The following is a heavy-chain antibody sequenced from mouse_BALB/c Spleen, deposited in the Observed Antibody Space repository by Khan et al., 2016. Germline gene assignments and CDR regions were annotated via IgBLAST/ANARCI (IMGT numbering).Heavy chain of an antibody. D-gene: IGHD2-2*01. CDR2: ISYDGYN. CDR1: GYSITSGYF. CDR3: ARDGYDGWFAY. Sequence: VQLTVSGPCLFPPSPSLSLPFSVTGYSITSGYFWNWIRQFPGNKLEWMGYISYDGYNYYNPSLTNRISITRDTPKNPFFLKLNSLTTEDLATYYCARDGYDGWFAYWGQGTLVTVSA. V-gene: IGHV3-6*02. J-gene: IGHJ3*01.